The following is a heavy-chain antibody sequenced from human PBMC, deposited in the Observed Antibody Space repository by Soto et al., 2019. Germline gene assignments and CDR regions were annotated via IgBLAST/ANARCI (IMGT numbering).Heavy chain of an antibody. CDR3: ARDQGTVEYNYYCYGMDV. CDR1: GFTFSDYY. D-gene: IGHD3-10*01. V-gene: IGHV3-11*01. J-gene: IGHJ6*02. CDR2: ISRSGTTI. Sequence: QVQLVESGGGLVKPGGSLRLSCAASGFTFSDYYMSWIRQAPGKGLEWVSYISRSGTTIYYADSVKGRFTISRDNAKNSLYLQMNSLRAEDTAVYYCARDQGTVEYNYYCYGMDVWVQGTTVTVSS.